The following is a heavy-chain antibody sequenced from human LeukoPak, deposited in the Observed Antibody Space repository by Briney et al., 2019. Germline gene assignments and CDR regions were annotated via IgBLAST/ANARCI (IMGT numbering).Heavy chain of an antibody. Sequence: SETLSLTCTVSGGSISSYYWSWIRQPAGKGLEWIGRIYTSGSTNYNPSLKSRVTMSVDTSKNQFSLKLSSVTAADTAVYYCARWDVDTVTGYYYYYMDVWGKGTTVTVSS. CDR1: GGSISSYY. V-gene: IGHV4-4*07. CDR3: ARWDVDTVTGYYYYYMDV. D-gene: IGHD5-18*01. CDR2: IYTSGST. J-gene: IGHJ6*03.